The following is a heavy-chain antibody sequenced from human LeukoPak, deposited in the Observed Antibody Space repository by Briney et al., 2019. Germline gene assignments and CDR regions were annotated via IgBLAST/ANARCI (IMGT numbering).Heavy chain of an antibody. CDR1: GYTFTSYY. CDR2: INPSGGST. D-gene: IGHD3-3*01. V-gene: IGHV1-46*01. Sequence: ASVKVSCKASGYTFTSYYMHWVRQAPGQGLEWMGIINPSGGSTSYAQKFQGRVTMTRDTSTSTVYMELSSLRSGDTAVYYCARTTYYDFWSGYYAPDAFDIWGQGTMVTVSS. J-gene: IGHJ3*02. CDR3: ARTTYYDFWSGYYAPDAFDI.